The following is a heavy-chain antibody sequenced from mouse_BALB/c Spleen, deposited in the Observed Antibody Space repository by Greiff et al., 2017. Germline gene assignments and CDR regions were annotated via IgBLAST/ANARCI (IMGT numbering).Heavy chain of an antibody. CDR3: NALKLGPTWFAY. CDR1: GFNIKDYY. J-gene: IGHJ3*01. CDR2: IDPENGDT. V-gene: IGHV14-4*02. Sequence: EVKLQESGAELVRSGASVKLSCTASGFNIKDYYMHWVKQRPEQGLEWIGWIDPENGDTEYAPKFQGKATMTADTSSNTAYLQLSSLTSEDTAVYYCNALKLGPTWFAYWGQGTLVTVSA. D-gene: IGHD3-1*01.